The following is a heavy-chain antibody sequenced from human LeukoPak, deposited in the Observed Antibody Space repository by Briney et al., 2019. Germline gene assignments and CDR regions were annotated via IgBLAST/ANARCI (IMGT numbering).Heavy chain of an antibody. D-gene: IGHD6-19*01. Sequence: GGSLRLSCAASGFTFSSYGMHWVRQAPGKGLEWVAVTWYDGSNKYYADSVKGRFTISRDNSKNTLYLQMNSLRAEDTAVYYCASSPAYSSGSGWFDPWGQGTLVTVSS. J-gene: IGHJ5*02. CDR3: ASSPAYSSGSGWFDP. CDR1: GFTFSSYG. V-gene: IGHV3-33*01. CDR2: TWYDGSNK.